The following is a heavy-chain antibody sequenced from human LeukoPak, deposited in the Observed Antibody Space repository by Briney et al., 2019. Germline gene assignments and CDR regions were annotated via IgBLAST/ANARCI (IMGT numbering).Heavy chain of an antibody. CDR2: INPSSSAA. CDR1: GYTFSDYT. Sequence: ASVKVSCKTSGYTFSDYTIHWVRQAPGQGLEWMGWINPSSSAANYAQRFEGRVSLTRDTSISTADMVLTSLTSDDTGVYYCARSRELLDFDTWGQGTLVSVSS. CDR3: ARSRELLDFDT. V-gene: IGHV1-2*02. J-gene: IGHJ4*02. D-gene: IGHD3-10*01.